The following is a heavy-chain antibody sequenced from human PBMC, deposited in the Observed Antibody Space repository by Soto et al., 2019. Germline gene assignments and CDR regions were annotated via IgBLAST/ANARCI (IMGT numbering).Heavy chain of an antibody. CDR2: MEPSSGRT. V-gene: IGHV1-8*01. D-gene: IGHD1-26*01. CDR3: ARGVTAGVDY. J-gene: IGHJ4*02. Sequence: QVQLVQSGAEARVPGASVKVSCKASGYSFTGLDINWVRQPTGQGLEWMGWMEPSSGRTGYAQKFQGRVTMTRDTSINTAYMELSSLTSDDTAFYYCARGVTAGVDYWGQGTLVTVSS. CDR1: GYSFTGLD.